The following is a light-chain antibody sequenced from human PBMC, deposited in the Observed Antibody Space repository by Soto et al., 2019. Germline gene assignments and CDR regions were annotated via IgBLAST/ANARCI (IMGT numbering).Light chain of an antibody. Sequence: EIVLTQSPGTLSLSPGERATLSCRASQSVSNNFLAWYQQKPGQAPRLLVFDASKRPTGIPDRCSGSGSGTDFTLTISRLEPEDFGVYYCQQYGTSPPRTFGQGTKVEIK. V-gene: IGKV3-20*01. CDR3: QQYGTSPPRT. CDR2: DAS. J-gene: IGKJ1*01. CDR1: QSVSNNF.